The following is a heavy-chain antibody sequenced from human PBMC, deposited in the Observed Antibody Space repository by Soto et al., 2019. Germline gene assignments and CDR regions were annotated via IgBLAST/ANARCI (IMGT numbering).Heavy chain of an antibody. CDR1: GCSISSGGYS. Sequence: PSEILSLTCAVSGCSISSGGYSWSWIRQPPGKGLEWIGYIYHSGSTYYNPSLKSRVTISVDRSKNQFSLKLSSVTAADTAVYYCARADGGNAAFDYWGQGTLVTVSS. CDR3: ARADGGNAAFDY. D-gene: IGHD2-15*01. J-gene: IGHJ4*02. CDR2: IYHSGST. V-gene: IGHV4-30-2*01.